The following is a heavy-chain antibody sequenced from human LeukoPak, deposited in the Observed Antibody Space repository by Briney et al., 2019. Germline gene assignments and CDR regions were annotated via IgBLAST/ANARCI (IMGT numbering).Heavy chain of an antibody. D-gene: IGHD4-17*01. V-gene: IGHV4-34*01. Sequence: SETLSLTCAVYGGSFSGYYWSWIRQPPGKGLEWIGEINHSGSTNYNPSLKSRVTISVDTSKNQFSLKLSSVTAADTAVYYCARDSRLRRLDYYYYGMDVWGQGTTVTVSS. J-gene: IGHJ6*02. CDR3: ARDSRLRRLDYYYYGMDV. CDR1: GGSFSGYY. CDR2: INHSGST.